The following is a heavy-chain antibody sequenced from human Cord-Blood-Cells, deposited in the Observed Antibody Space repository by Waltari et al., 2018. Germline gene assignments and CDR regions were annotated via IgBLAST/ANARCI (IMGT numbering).Heavy chain of an antibody. CDR3: ARHVLWYGSGSYYFDY. CDR1: GGSISSSSYY. Sequence: QLQLQESGPGLVTPSETLSLTCTVSGGSISSSSYYWGWIRQPPGKGLEWIGSIYYSGSTYYNPSLKSRVTISVDTSKNQFSLKLSSVTAADTAVYYCARHVLWYGSGSYYFDYWGQGTLVTVSS. V-gene: IGHV4-39*01. D-gene: IGHD3-10*01. J-gene: IGHJ4*02. CDR2: IYYSGST.